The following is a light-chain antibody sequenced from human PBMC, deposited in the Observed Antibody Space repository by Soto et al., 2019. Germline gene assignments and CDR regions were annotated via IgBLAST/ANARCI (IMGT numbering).Light chain of an antibody. V-gene: IGKV1-9*01. J-gene: IGKJ4*01. CDR1: QGISSY. Sequence: DIQLTQSPSFLSASIGDRVTITCRASQGISSYLAWYQQKPGKAPKLLIYAASNLQSGVPSRYSGSGSGTEFTLTISSLQPEDFATYYCQQLNSYPLPFGGGTKVEIK. CDR2: AAS. CDR3: QQLNSYPLP.